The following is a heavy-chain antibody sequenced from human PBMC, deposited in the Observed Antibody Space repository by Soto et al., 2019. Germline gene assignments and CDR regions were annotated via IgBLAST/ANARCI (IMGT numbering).Heavy chain of an antibody. CDR1: GLPYSNYG. J-gene: IGHJ4*02. V-gene: IGHV3-30*18. CDR2: ISTDGRNK. CDR3: AKGVPICGEGLVH. D-gene: IGHD2-8*01. Sequence: LRLSCAASGLPYSNYGMHWVRQAPGNGLEWVAIISTDGRNKYYGDSVKGRFTISRDNSENTLYLQMNSLREEDTGVYYCAKGVPICGEGLVHWVQAPLLTVST.